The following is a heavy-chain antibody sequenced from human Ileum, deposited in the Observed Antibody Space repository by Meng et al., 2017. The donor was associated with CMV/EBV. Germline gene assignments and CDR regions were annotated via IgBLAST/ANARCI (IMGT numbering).Heavy chain of an antibody. CDR1: GFSPSTSGEG. V-gene: IGHV2-5*02. J-gene: IGHJ4*02. CDR3: AHFVGGYYPSRPDY. CDR2: IYRGDDK. D-gene: IGHD1-26*01. Sequence: QVPLKAPGPTLVKPTQTLTLTCSFSGFSPSTSGEGVGWIRQPPGKALEWLALIYRGDDKRYSPSLNSRLTIAKDTSKNEVVLTLTNMGPIDTGTYYCAHFVGGYYPSRPDYWGQGTLVTVSS.